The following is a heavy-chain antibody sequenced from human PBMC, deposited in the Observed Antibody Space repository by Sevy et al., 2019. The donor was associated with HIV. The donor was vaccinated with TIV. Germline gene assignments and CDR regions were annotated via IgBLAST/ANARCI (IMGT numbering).Heavy chain of an antibody. CDR3: ARALSGGSWYSGF. Sequence: GGSLRLSCLGSGFTFSTHTMQWVRQAPGKGLERVALIYPDGSRQIYTDSLKGRFTISRDNSKNTLFLQMNDLRTEDTAAYFCARALSGGSWYSGFWCQGTQVTVSS. J-gene: IGHJ4*02. CDR1: GFTFSTHT. CDR2: IYPDGSRQ. D-gene: IGHD6-13*01. V-gene: IGHV3-30*07.